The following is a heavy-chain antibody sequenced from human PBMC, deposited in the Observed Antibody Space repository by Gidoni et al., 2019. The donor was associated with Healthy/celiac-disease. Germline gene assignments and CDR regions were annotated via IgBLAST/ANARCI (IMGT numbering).Heavy chain of an antibody. Sequence: EVQLVESGGGLVKPGGSLRLSWAASGFTFSTASMSWVRQAPGKGLELFGLIKSKTDGGTTAYAAPVKGRFTISRDNATNTLYLQMNSLKTEDTAVYYCTAQETGGTFRENDPVYSDYWGQGTLVTVSS. CDR1: GFTFSTAS. CDR3: TAQETGGTFRENDPVYSDY. CDR2: IKSKTDGGTT. J-gene: IGHJ4*02. D-gene: IGHD3-10*01. V-gene: IGHV3-15*01.